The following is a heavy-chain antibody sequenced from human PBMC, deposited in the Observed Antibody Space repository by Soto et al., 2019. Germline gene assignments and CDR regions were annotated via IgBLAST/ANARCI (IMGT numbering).Heavy chain of an antibody. Sequence: PGGSLRLSCAASGFTFSSYAMTWVRQAPGKGLEWVSAISDSGGSTYYADSVEGRFTISRGNSKNTLYLLMNSLRDEDTAVYYCAKAATYCSSTSCLRPANPDAWGQGTTVTVSS. V-gene: IGHV3-23*01. CDR3: AKAATYCSSTSCLRPANPDA. CDR1: GFTFSSYA. J-gene: IGHJ6*02. CDR2: ISDSGGST. D-gene: IGHD2-2*01.